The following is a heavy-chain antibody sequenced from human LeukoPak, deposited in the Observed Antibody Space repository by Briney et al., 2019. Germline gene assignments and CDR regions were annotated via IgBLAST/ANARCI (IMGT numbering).Heavy chain of an antibody. V-gene: IGHV1-46*01. Sequence: ASVKVSCKASGYTFTSYYMHWVRQAPGQGLEWMGIINPSGGSTSYALKFQGRVTMARDTSTSTVYMELSSLRSEDTAVYYCARTNMGSSSWYYYYGMDVWGQGTTVTVSS. CDR2: INPSGGST. CDR3: ARTNMGSSSWYYYYGMDV. J-gene: IGHJ6*02. CDR1: GYTFTSYY. D-gene: IGHD6-13*01.